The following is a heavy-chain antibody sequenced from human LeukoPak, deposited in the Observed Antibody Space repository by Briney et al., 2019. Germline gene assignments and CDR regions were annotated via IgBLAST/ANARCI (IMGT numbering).Heavy chain of an antibody. CDR2: IYYSGST. CDR1: GGSISSHY. CDR3: ARGLGDVWGSYRPGAYWFDP. D-gene: IGHD3-16*02. V-gene: IGHV4-59*06. Sequence: SETLSLTCSVSGGSISSHYWSWIRQHPGKGLEWIGYIYYSGSTYYNPSLKSRVTISVDTSKNQFSLKLSSVTAADTAVYYCARGLGDVWGSYRPGAYWFDPWGQGTLVTVSS. J-gene: IGHJ5*02.